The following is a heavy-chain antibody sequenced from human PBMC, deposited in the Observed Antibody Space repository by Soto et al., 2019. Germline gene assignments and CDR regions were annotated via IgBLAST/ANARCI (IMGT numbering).Heavy chain of an antibody. CDR2: VYYTGST. CDR1: GVSVRSDNFY. D-gene: IGHD3-22*01. V-gene: IGHV4-61*01. J-gene: IGHJ4*02. Sequence: PSETLSLTCTVSGVSVRSDNFYWTWIRQSPARGLEWIGYVYYTGSTNYSPSLKSRVTISVDTAKNQFSLRLKSATAADSAIYFCARGRHYHDTSGHYYALFDYWGQGIQVTVSS. CDR3: ARGRHYHDTSGHYYALFDY.